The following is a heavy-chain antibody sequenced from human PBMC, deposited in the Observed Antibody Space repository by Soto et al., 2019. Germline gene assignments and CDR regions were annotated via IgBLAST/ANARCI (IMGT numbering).Heavy chain of an antibody. D-gene: IGHD4-17*01. Sequence: ASMKVSSKASGYTLTSNVISWVRHTPGQGLEWMGWISAYNGNTNYAQKLQGRVTMTTDTSTSTAYMELGSLRSDDTAVYYCARDLGPTVTNPYFDYWGQGTLVTVSS. V-gene: IGHV1-18*01. CDR2: ISAYNGNT. J-gene: IGHJ4*02. CDR3: ARDLGPTVTNPYFDY. CDR1: GYTLTSNV.